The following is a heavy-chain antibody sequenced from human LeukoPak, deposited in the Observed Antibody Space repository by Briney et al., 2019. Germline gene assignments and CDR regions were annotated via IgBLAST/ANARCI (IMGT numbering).Heavy chain of an antibody. D-gene: IGHD3-22*01. CDR2: IYYSGST. CDR3: ARERADSSGYYFLDY. CDR1: GGSISSSSYY. J-gene: IGHJ4*02. V-gene: IGHV4-39*07. Sequence: SETLSLTCTVSGGSISSSSYYWGWIRQPPGKGLEWIGSIYYSGSTYYNPSLKSRVTISVDTSKNQFSLKLSSVTAADTAVYYCARERADSSGYYFLDYWGQGTLVTVSS.